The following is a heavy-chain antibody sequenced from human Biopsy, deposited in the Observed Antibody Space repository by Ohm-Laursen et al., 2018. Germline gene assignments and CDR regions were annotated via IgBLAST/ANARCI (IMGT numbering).Heavy chain of an antibody. CDR2: ISYTGGI. J-gene: IGHJ4*02. V-gene: IGHV4-59*01. CDR3: ARMPHFDY. Sequence: GTLSLTWTVSGGSISGYHWSWIRKSPGKGLEWLAYISYTGGITSNPSLNGRATMSLDTSKNQFSLRLIYVTAADTAVHYCARMPHFDYWGQGILVTVSS. D-gene: IGHD2-2*01. CDR1: GGSISGYH.